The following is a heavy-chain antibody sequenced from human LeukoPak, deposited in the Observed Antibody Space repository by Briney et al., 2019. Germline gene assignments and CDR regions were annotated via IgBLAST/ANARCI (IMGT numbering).Heavy chain of an antibody. CDR3: ARRGTYYYGSGPYNWFDP. CDR1: GGSISSSSYY. CDR2: IYYSGST. V-gene: IGHV4-39*07. J-gene: IGHJ5*02. Sequence: SETLSLTCTVSGGSISSSSYYWGWIRQPPGKGLEWIGSIYYSGSTYYNPSLKSRVTISVDTSKNQFSLKLSSVTAADTAVYYCARRGTYYYGSGPYNWFDPWGQGTLVTVSS. D-gene: IGHD3-10*01.